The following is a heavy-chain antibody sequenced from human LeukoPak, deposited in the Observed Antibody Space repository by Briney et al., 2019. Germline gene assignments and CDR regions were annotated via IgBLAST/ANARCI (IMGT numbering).Heavy chain of an antibody. J-gene: IGHJ5*02. D-gene: IGHD6-19*01. CDR3: ANTAVAGRIGWFDP. CDR1: GGSIRNYY. CDR2: IYYSGST. V-gene: IGHV4-59*01. Sequence: SETLSLTCTVSGGSIRNYYWSWLRQPPGKGLEWIGYIYYSGSTNYNPSLKSRVTISVDTSKNQFSLKLSSVTAADTAVYYCANTAVAGRIGWFDPWGQGTLVTVSS.